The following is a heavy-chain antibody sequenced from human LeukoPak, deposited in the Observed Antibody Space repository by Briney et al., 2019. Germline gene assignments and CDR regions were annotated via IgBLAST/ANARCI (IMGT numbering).Heavy chain of an antibody. Sequence: SSETLSLTCTVSGGSISSGNYYLSWIRQPAGKGLEWIGRIYTSGSTNYNPSLKSRVTMSVDTSKNQFSLKLRSVTAADTAVYYCAREGSQPFWGQGTLVTVSS. D-gene: IGHD3-10*01. CDR2: IYTSGST. V-gene: IGHV4-61*02. J-gene: IGHJ4*02. CDR3: AREGSQPF. CDR1: GGSISSGNYY.